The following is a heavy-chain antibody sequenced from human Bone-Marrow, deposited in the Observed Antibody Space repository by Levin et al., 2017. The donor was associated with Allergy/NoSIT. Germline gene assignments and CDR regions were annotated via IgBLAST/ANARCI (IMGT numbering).Heavy chain of an antibody. V-gene: IGHV1-69*13. J-gene: IGHJ6*02. CDR3: ARGPDYFNGDRYFYYGMDV. CDR1: GGAFSSYE. CDR2: IIPIFGTP. D-gene: IGHD2-8*01. Sequence: SVKVSCKASGGAFSSYEITWVRQAPGQGLEWMGGIIPIFGTPIYAQKFQGRVTITADESRSTAYMELSSLRSEDTAVYYCARGPDYFNGDRYFYYGMDVWGQGTTVTVSS.